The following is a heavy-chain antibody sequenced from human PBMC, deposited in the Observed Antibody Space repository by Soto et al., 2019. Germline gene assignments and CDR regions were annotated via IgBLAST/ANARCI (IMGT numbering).Heavy chain of an antibody. V-gene: IGHV1-69*01. J-gene: IGHJ4*02. Sequence: QVQLMQSGAEVKEPGTSVKVSCKASGGAFTTSSFVWVRQGPGQGLEWMGGIIPIFSKTNVAQKFQARVTFTADESTRTAYMELTSLTSEDTAIYYCARDVVRSTGGDSWGQGTLVTVSS. CDR3: ARDVVRSTGGDS. D-gene: IGHD7-27*01. CDR2: IIPIFSKT. CDR1: GGAFTTSS.